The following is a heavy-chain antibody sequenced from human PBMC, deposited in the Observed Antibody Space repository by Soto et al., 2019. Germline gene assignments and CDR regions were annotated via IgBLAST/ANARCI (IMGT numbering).Heavy chain of an antibody. CDR3: ASTGTYGDYGNMDV. D-gene: IGHD4-17*01. Sequence: QVQLVESGGGMVRPGRSLRLSCAASGFSFSDCGMHWVRQPAGKGLEWVAVIWYDGSNTDYADSVKGRFTISRDNSKNTLYLQMNSLRADDTAFYYCASTGTYGDYGNMDVWGQGTSVTVSS. J-gene: IGHJ6*02. CDR2: IWYDGSNT. V-gene: IGHV3-33*01. CDR1: GFSFSDCG.